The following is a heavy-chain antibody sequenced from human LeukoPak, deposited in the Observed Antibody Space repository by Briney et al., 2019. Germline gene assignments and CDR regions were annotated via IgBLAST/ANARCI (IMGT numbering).Heavy chain of an antibody. CDR1: GFTFSSYA. J-gene: IGHJ4*02. D-gene: IGHD3-10*01. CDR2: ISGSGGST. CDR3: AHGSGSLTPFDY. V-gene: IGHV3-23*01. Sequence: HPGGSLRLSCAASGFTFSSYAMSWVRQVPGKGLEWVSAISGSGGSTYYADSVKGRFTISRDNSKNTLYLQMNSLRAEDTAVYYCAHGSGSLTPFDYWGQGTLVTVSS.